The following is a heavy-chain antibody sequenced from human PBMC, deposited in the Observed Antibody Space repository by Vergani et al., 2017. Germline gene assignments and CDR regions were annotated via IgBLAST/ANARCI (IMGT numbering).Heavy chain of an antibody. J-gene: IGHJ6*03. Sequence: QVTLRESGPALVKPTQTLTLPCTFSGFSLSTSGMCVSWIRQPPGKALEWLALIDWDDDKYYNTSLKTRLTISKDTSKNQLVLTMTHMDPVDTATYYWARGDMTTVYYMDVWGKGTTVTV. CDR2: IDWDDDK. CDR3: ARGDMTTVYYMDV. CDR1: GFSLSTSGMC. D-gene: IGHD4-11*01. V-gene: IGHV2-70*01.